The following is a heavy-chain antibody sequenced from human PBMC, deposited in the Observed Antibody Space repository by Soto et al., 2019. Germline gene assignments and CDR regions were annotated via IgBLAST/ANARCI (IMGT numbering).Heavy chain of an antibody. J-gene: IGHJ6*02. Sequence: GGSLRLSCAASGFTFSSYAMSWVRQAPGKGLEWVSDISSSSSTIYYADSVKGRFTISRDNAKNSLYLQMNSLRDEDTAVYYCARDSAVFGVVMGMDVWGQGTTVTVSS. CDR1: GFTFSSYA. V-gene: IGHV3-48*02. CDR2: ISSSSSTI. D-gene: IGHD3-3*01. CDR3: ARDSAVFGVVMGMDV.